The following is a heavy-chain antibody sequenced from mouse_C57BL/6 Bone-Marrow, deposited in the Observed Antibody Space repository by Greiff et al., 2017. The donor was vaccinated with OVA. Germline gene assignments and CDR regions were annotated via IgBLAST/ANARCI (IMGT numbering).Heavy chain of an antibody. J-gene: IGHJ2*01. D-gene: IGHD2-2*01. Sequence: QVQLQQSGPGLVQPSQSLSITCTVSGFSLTSYGVHWVPQSPGKGLEWLGVIWSGGSTDYNAAFISRLSISKDNSKSQVFFKMSRLQADDTAIYYCARSGYYGYDGYYFDYWGQGTTLTVSS. CDR3: ARSGYYGYDGYYFDY. CDR1: GFSLTSYG. V-gene: IGHV2-2*01. CDR2: IWSGGST.